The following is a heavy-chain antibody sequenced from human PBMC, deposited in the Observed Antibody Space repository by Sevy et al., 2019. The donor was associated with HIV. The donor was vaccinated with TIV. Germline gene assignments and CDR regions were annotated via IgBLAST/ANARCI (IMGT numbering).Heavy chain of an antibody. CDR1: GFSFSYYG. Sequence: GGSLRLSCIGSGFSFSYYGIHWVRQSPGKGLDWVALISHDGINEYYADSVKGRFTISRDNSKNTVYLEMNSLRNEDTAIYFWANAYSGSYSHSYLYALDVWVQGTTVTVSS. D-gene: IGHD1-26*01. J-gene: IGHJ6*02. CDR2: ISHDGINE. CDR3: ANAYSGSYSHSYLYALDV. V-gene: IGHV3-30*18.